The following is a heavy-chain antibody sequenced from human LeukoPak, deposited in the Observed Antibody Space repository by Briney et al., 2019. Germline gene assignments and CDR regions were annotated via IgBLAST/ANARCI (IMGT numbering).Heavy chain of an antibody. V-gene: IGHV1-18*01. CDR3: ARGYCSSTSCTYPSDY. CDR1: GYTFTSYG. J-gene: IGHJ4*02. Sequence: ASVKVSCKASGYTFTSYGISWLRQAPGQGLEWMGWISAYNGNTNYAQKLQGRVTMTTDTSTSTAYMELRSLRSDDTAVYYCARGYCSSTSCTYPSDYWGQGTLVTVPS. CDR2: ISAYNGNT. D-gene: IGHD2-2*01.